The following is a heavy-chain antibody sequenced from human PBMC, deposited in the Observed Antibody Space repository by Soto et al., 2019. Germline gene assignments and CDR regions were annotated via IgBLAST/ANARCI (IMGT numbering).Heavy chain of an antibody. CDR3: ATSSGALAASFPYYFDY. CDR1: GCRFSDYY. D-gene: IGHD6-25*01. V-gene: IGHV3-11*01. J-gene: IGHJ4*02. CDR2: ISSGASTI. Sequence: GSLRLSCAAAGCRFSDYYMTWIRQAPGKGLEWVSYISSGASTIYYTHSVKGRFTISRDNAKNSLYLQMNSLRAEDTAVYYCATSSGALAASFPYYFDYWGQGTLVTVSS.